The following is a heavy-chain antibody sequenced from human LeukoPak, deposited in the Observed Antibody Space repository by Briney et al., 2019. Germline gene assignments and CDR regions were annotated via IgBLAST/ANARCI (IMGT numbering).Heavy chain of an antibody. D-gene: IGHD6-13*01. V-gene: IGHV3-13*01. CDR2: TAGDT. CDR3: AREGYSSSWYMRFDP. Sequence: TAGDTYYLGSVKGRFTISRENAKNFLYPQMNSLRAGDTAVYYCAREGYSSSWYMRFDPWGQGTLVTVSS. J-gene: IGHJ5*02.